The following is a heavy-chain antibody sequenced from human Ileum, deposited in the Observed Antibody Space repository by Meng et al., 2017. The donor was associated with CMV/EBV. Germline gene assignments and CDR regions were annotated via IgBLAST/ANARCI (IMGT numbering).Heavy chain of an antibody. CDR1: GFTFSRYG. CDR3: AKDPDTNSWTLDS. Sequence: GGSLRLSCAASGFTFSRYGMHWVRQAAGKGLEWVALIRSDGSNQYYADSVKGRFTISRDNSKNTLYLQMNSLRPEDTAVYYCAKDPDTNSWTLDSWGQGTLVTVSS. V-gene: IGHV3-30*02. J-gene: IGHJ4*02. D-gene: IGHD3/OR15-3a*01. CDR2: IRSDGSNQ.